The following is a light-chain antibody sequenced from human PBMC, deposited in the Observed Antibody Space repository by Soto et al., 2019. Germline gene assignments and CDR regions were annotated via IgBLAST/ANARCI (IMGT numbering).Light chain of an antibody. CDR2: KAS. Sequence: IQMTQSPSSLSASVGDRVTIPCRASQGIGNALGWYQQKPGKPPKVLIYKASSLESGVPSRFSGSGSGTEFTLTISSLQPDDFATYYCQQYNSYSWTFGQGTKV. J-gene: IGKJ1*01. CDR3: QQYNSYSWT. V-gene: IGKV1-5*03. CDR1: QGIGNA.